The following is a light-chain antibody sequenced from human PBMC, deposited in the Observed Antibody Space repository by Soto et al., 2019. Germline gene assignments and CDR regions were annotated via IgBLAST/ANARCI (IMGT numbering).Light chain of an antibody. CDR3: SSSTTTTSLVV. J-gene: IGLJ3*02. CDR1: SSDIGDYNY. CDR2: DVS. Sequence: QSALTQPASVSGSPGQSITISCTGTSSDIGDYNYVSWYQQYPGKVPKLVIYDVSHRPSGVSNRFSGSKSGNTASLPISGLQAEDEADYYCSSSTTTTSLVVFGGGTKLTVL. V-gene: IGLV2-14*01.